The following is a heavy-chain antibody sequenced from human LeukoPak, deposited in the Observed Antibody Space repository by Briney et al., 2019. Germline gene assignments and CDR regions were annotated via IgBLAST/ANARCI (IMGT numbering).Heavy chain of an antibody. D-gene: IGHD6-13*01. J-gene: IGHJ4*02. CDR1: GFTFSSYG. Sequence: TGRSLRLSCAASGFTFSSYGMHWVRQAPGKGLEWVAVISYDGSNKYYADSVKGRFTISRDNSKNTLYLQMNSLRAEDTAVYYCAKVGGREAAASDYWGQGTLVTVSS. CDR2: ISYDGSNK. CDR3: AKVGGREAAASDY. V-gene: IGHV3-30*18.